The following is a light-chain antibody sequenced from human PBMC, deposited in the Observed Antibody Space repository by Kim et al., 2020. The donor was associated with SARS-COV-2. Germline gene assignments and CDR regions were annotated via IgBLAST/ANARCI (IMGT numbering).Light chain of an antibody. CDR2: AAS. CDR1: QGISSW. V-gene: IGKV1D-16*01. J-gene: IGKJ1*01. CDR3: QQYDSYPRT. Sequence: DIQMTQSPSSLSASIGDRVTITCRASQGISSWLAWYQQKPEKAPKCLIYAASSLQSGVPSRFSVSGSGTDFTLTISSLQPEDFATYYCQQYDSYPRTFGQGTKVDIK.